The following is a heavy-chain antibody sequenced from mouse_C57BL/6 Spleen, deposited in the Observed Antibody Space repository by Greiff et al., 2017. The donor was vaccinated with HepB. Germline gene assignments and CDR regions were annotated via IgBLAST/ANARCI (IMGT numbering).Heavy chain of an antibody. Sequence: QVQLQQPGAELVKPGASVKLSCKASGYTFTSYWMQWVKQRPGQGLEWIGEIDPSDSYTNYNQKFKGKATLTVDTSSSTAYMQLSSLTSEDSAVYYCARRAYYSNYLFAYWGQGTLVTVSA. CDR3: ARRAYYSNYLFAY. CDR1: GYTFTSYW. CDR2: IDPSDSYT. D-gene: IGHD2-5*01. J-gene: IGHJ3*01. V-gene: IGHV1-50*01.